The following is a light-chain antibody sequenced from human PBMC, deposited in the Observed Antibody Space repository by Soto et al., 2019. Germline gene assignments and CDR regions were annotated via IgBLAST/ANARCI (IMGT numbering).Light chain of an antibody. CDR3: QQANSFPRT. CDR2: SAS. J-gene: IGKJ1*01. Sequence: DLQMTQSPSSVSASVGDRVTITCRASQALSTWLAWYQQNPGKAPKLLIYSASNLQSGVPSRFSGSGSGTDFTLIISSLQPEDFATYYCQQANSFPRTFGQGTKVEIK. CDR1: QALSTW. V-gene: IGKV1-12*01.